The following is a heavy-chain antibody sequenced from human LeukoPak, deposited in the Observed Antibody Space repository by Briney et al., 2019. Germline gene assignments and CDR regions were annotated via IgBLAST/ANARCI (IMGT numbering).Heavy chain of an antibody. V-gene: IGHV4-59*01. CDR2: IYYRGNT. J-gene: IGHJ4*02. CDR1: GGSICSYY. Sequence: PSETLSLTCTVSGGSICSYYWSWIRQPPGKGLEWIGYIYYRGNTNYNPSLKSRVTMAVDTSKNQFSLKVSSVTAADTAVYYCARAGNNWSFDYWGQGTLVTVSS. D-gene: IGHD1-1*01. CDR3: ARAGNNWSFDY.